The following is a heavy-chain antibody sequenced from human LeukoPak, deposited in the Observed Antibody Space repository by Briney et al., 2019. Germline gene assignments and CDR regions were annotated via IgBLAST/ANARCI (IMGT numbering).Heavy chain of an antibody. V-gene: IGHV4-61*02. D-gene: IGHD3-22*01. CDR1: GGSISSGTYY. CDR2: IYSIGST. CDR3: ARGSLSVPSGGYNRYDVFDI. J-gene: IGHJ3*02. Sequence: SETLSLTCTVSGGSISSGTYYWNWIRQSAGKGLEFIGRIYSIGSTNYNPSLKSRLTISVDTSKNQFSLKLSSVTAADTAVYYCARGSLSVPSGGYNRYDVFDIWGQGTLVTVSS.